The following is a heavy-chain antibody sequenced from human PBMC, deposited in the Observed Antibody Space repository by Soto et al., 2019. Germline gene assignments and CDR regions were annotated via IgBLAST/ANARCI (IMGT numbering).Heavy chain of an antibody. J-gene: IGHJ6*02. Sequence: ESGGGVVQPGRSLRLSCAASGFTFSSYGMHWVRQAPGKGLEWVAVIWYDGSNKYYADSVKGRFTISRDNSKNTLYLQMNSLRAEDTAVYYCARADYGSGSYRGWGNYYYYCMAVWGQGTTVTVSS. CDR1: GFTFSSYG. D-gene: IGHD3-10*01. CDR3: ARADYGSGSYRGWGNYYYYCMAV. CDR2: IWYDGSNK. V-gene: IGHV3-33*01.